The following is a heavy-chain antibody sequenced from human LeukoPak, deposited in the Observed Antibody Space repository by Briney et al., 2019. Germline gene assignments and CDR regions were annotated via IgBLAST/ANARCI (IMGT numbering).Heavy chain of an antibody. J-gene: IGHJ4*02. Sequence: SETLSLTCTVSGGSISSSSYYWGWIRQPPGKGLEWIGNIYYSGSTYYNPSLKSRLTLSVDTSKNQFSLKLSSVTAADTAVYYCARTVGATIPLDYWGQGTLVTVSS. D-gene: IGHD1-26*01. CDR3: ARTVGATIPLDY. V-gene: IGHV4-39*07. CDR2: IYYSGST. CDR1: GGSISSSSYY.